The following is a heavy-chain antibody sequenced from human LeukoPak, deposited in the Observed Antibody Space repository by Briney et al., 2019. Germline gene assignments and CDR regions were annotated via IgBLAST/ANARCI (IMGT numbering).Heavy chain of an antibody. V-gene: IGHV3-23*01. CDR1: GFTFSSFA. D-gene: IGHD2-21*02. CDR2: ISGSGYTT. Sequence: GRSLRLSCVASGFTFSSFAINWVRQAPGKGLEWVSGISGSGYTTYYADSVRGRFSISRDNSRNTLSLQMSSLRAEDTAVYYCAKARSLTCGGDCYQIDYWGQGTLVIVSS. CDR3: AKARSLTCGGDCYQIDY. J-gene: IGHJ4*02.